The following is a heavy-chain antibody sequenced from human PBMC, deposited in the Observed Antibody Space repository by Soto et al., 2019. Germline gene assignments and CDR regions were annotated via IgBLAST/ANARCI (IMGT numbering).Heavy chain of an antibody. CDR3: ATHRGNW. J-gene: IGHJ5*01. Sequence: SETLSLTCSGSGGTSNNYYWSWIRQPPGRGPEWIACIQNGGGSNYNPSLKSRVTISVDTPKNQFSLNLRSVTAADTAVYYCATHRGNW. CDR1: GGTSNNYY. CDR2: IQNGGGS. V-gene: IGHV4-59*01.